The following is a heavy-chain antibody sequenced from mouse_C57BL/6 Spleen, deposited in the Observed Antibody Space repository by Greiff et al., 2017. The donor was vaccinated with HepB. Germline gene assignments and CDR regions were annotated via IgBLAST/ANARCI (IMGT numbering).Heavy chain of an antibody. Sequence: EVQVVESGGGLVKPGGSLKLSCAASGFTFSDFGMHWVRQAPEKGLEWIAYISSGSSTIYYADQVKGRFTIARDKAKNTLFLQMTSLRSEDTAMYYCARTSLGRYYFDYWGQGTTLTVSS. J-gene: IGHJ2*01. CDR1: GFTFSDFG. CDR2: ISSGSSTI. D-gene: IGHD4-1*01. CDR3: ARTSLGRYYFDY. V-gene: IGHV5-17*01.